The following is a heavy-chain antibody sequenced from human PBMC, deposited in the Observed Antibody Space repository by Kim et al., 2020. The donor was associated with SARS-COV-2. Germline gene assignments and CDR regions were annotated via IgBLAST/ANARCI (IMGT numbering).Heavy chain of an antibody. CDR2: LNTDGSTT. CDR1: GFMLSSYW. D-gene: IGHD1-1*01. CDR3: SRALCTTKNSYPDP. V-gene: IGHV3-74*03. Sequence: GGSLRLSCRASGFMLSSYWMHWVRQAPGKGLEWVSRLNTDGSTTTFGDAVAGRFAVSRDNVKKTTFLQMNRLRADDSAVYYCSRALCTTKNSYPDPWD. J-gene: IGHJ5*02.